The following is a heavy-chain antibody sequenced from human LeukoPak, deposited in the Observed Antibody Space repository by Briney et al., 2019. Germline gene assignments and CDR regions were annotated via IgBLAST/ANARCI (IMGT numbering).Heavy chain of an antibody. CDR3: ATGSSYYDSSGYYHYFDY. D-gene: IGHD3-22*01. CDR2: FDPEDGET. CDR1: GYTLTELS. J-gene: IGHJ4*02. Sequence: ASVKVSCKVSGYTLTELSMHWVRQAPGKGLEWMGGFDPEDGETIYAQKFQGRVTMTEDTSTDTAYMELSRLRSEDTAVYYCATGSSYYDSSGYYHYFDYWGQGTLVTVSS. V-gene: IGHV1-24*01.